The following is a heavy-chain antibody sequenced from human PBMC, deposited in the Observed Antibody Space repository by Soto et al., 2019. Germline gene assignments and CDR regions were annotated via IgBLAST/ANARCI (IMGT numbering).Heavy chain of an antibody. Sequence: ASVKVSCKASGYTFTSYDINWVRQATGQGLEWMGWMNPNSGNTGYAQKLQGRVTMTRNTSTSTAYMELSSLRSEDTAVYYCARGYGDPDAIDIWGKGTMVTVSS. J-gene: IGHJ3*02. V-gene: IGHV1-8*01. CDR2: MNPNSGNT. CDR3: ARGYGDPDAIDI. CDR1: GYTFTSYD. D-gene: IGHD4-17*01.